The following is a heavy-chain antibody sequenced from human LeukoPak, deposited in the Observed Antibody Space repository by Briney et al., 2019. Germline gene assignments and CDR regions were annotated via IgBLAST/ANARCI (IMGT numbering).Heavy chain of an antibody. CDR2: IRYEGSNK. CDR1: GFTFSSYG. V-gene: IGHV3-30*02. J-gene: IGHJ4*02. D-gene: IGHD3-22*01. Sequence: PGGSLKLSGAAPGFTFSSYGMNWVRQAPAKGLDGVAFIRYEGSNKYYADSVKGRFTISRDNSKNTLYLQMNSLRAEDTAVYYCAKDLGRLITMIVVVQSAFDYWGQGTLVTVSS. CDR3: AKDLGRLITMIVVVQSAFDY.